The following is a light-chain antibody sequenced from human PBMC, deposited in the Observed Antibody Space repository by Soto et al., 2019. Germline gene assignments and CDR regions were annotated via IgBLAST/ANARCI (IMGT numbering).Light chain of an antibody. Sequence: SYELTQAPSVSVAPGQMATMTCGGNNVGRTNVHWYQQKPGQAPVLVINEDFERPSGIPDRFSGSNSGITASLTINRVEAEDEAVYYCHTTDPWLFGGGTKVTVL. J-gene: IGLJ3*02. CDR1: NVGRTN. CDR2: EDF. CDR3: HTTDPWL. V-gene: IGLV3-21*02.